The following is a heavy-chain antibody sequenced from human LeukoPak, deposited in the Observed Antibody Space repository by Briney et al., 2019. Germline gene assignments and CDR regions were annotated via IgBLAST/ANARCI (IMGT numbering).Heavy chain of an antibody. CDR2: ISSSGSTI. CDR3: ARAPRYYYYGMDV. J-gene: IGHJ6*02. Sequence: GGSLRLSCKTSGFTFSSYGMHWVRQAPGKGLEWVSYISSSGSTIYYADSVKGRFTISRDNAKNSLYLQMNSLRAEDTAVYYCARAPRYYYYGMDVWGQGTTVTVSS. V-gene: IGHV3-48*04. CDR1: GFTFSSYG.